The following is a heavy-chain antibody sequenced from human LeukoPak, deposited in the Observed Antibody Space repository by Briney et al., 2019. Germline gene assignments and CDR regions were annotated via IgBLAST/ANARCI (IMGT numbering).Heavy chain of an antibody. D-gene: IGHD4-17*01. CDR2: ISAYNGNT. V-gene: IGHV1-18*01. Sequence: GSSVKVSCKASGGTFSSYAISWVRQAPGQGLEWMGWISAYNGNTNYAQKLQGRVTMTTDTSTSTAYMELRSLRSDDTAVYYCALGELYGDPPRPNFDYWGQGTLVTVSS. CDR1: GGTFSSYA. J-gene: IGHJ4*02. CDR3: ALGELYGDPPRPNFDY.